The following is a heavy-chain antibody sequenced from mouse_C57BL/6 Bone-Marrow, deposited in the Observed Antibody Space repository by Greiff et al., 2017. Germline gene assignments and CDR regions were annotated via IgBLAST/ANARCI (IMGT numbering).Heavy chain of an antibody. J-gene: IGHJ4*01. CDR2: ISYDGSN. V-gene: IGHV3-6*01. CDR1: GYSITSGYY. Sequence: EVQLQQSGPGLVKPSQSLSLTCSVTGYSITSGYYWNWIRQFPGNKLEWMGYISYDGSNNYNPSLKNRISITRDTSKNQFFLKLNSATTEDTATYYCARAPLITTVHDYYAMDYWGQGTSVTVSS. D-gene: IGHD1-1*01. CDR3: ARAPLITTVHDYYAMDY.